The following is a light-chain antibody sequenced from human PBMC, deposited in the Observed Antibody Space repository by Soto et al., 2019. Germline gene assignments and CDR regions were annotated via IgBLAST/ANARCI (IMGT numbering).Light chain of an antibody. CDR3: AAWDDSLSGLV. V-gene: IGLV1-47*01. J-gene: IGLJ1*01. Sequence: VLTQPPSASGTPGQRVTISCSGSSSNIGSNYVYWYQQLPGTAPKLLIYRNNQRPSGVPDRFSGSKSGTSASLAISGLRSEDEADYNCAAWDDSLSGLVFGTGTKVTVL. CDR1: SSNIGSNY. CDR2: RNN.